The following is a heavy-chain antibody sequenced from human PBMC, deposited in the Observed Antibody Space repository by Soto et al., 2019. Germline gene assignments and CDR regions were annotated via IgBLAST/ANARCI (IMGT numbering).Heavy chain of an antibody. V-gene: IGHV3-73*02. CDR1: GFTFSDSA. Sequence: EVQLVESGGGLVQPGGSLKVSCAASGFTFSDSAMHWVRQASGKGLEWVGRIRGKTNSYATTYAASRKGRFTISRADSKTATYLQMNSLKAEETAVYYCTSAAVAAYWGQGTLVTVSS. J-gene: IGHJ4*02. CDR2: IRGKTNSYAT. CDR3: TSAAVAAY. D-gene: IGHD6-19*01.